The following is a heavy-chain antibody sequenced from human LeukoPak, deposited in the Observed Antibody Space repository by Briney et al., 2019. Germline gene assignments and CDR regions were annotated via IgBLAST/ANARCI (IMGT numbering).Heavy chain of an antibody. CDR2: TSFDGNVQ. CDR3: ARGKLAAQDY. CDR1: EFTFSRYG. Sequence: PGGSLRLSCVASEFTFSRYGMHWVRQAPGKGLEWVAVTSFDGNVQYYADSVKGRFTISRDNSKNTLYLQMNSLRAEDTAIYYCARGKLAAQDYWGQGTLVTVSS. J-gene: IGHJ4*02. D-gene: IGHD6-6*01. V-gene: IGHV3-30*03.